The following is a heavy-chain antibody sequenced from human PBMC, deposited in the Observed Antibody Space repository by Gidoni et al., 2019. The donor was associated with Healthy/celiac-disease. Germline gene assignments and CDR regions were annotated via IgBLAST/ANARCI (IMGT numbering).Heavy chain of an antibody. Sequence: EVQLVEAGGGLVKPGGSLRLSCAASGFTVSNAWMSWVRQAPGKGLEWVGRIKSKTDGGTTDYAAPVKGRFTISRDDSTNTLYLQMNSLKTEDTAVYYCTTAVDYSRVGDAFDIWGQGTMVTVSS. V-gene: IGHV3-15*01. D-gene: IGHD6-13*01. CDR1: GFTVSNAW. CDR3: TTAVDYSRVGDAFDI. CDR2: IKSKTDGGTT. J-gene: IGHJ3*02.